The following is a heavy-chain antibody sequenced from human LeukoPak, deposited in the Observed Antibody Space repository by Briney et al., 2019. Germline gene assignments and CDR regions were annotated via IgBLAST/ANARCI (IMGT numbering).Heavy chain of an antibody. CDR1: GGSISSNSYY. CDR2: IYYSGST. V-gene: IGHV4-39*07. Sequence: SETLSLTCTVSGGSISSNSYYWGWIRQPPGKGLEWIGSIYYSGSTYYNPSLKSRVTISVDTSKNQFSLKLSSVTAADTAVYYCAREARTYYYDSSERGAFDIWGQGTMVTVSS. J-gene: IGHJ3*02. CDR3: AREARTYYYDSSERGAFDI. D-gene: IGHD3-22*01.